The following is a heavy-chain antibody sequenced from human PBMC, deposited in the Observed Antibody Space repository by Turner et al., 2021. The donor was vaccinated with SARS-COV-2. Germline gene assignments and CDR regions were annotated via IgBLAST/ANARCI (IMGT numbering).Heavy chain of an antibody. CDR3: SRVQGAIDY. J-gene: IGHJ4*02. CDR1: GFRFSSFT. CDR2: ISHSSKYI. Sequence: EVPLVESGGGMVKPGGSLTLSCQASGFRFSSFTMHWVRQAPGKVLEWVSSISHSSKYIYYADSVRGRFSISRDNAKKSVYLEMNTLRADDTAVYFCSRVQGAIDYWGQGILVTVSS. V-gene: IGHV3-21*01.